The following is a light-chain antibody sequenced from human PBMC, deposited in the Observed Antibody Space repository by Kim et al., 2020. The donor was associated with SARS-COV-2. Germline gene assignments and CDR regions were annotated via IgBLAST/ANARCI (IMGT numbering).Light chain of an antibody. CDR3: QEYNSLVGGT. V-gene: IGKV3-15*01. Sequence: SPGERATPSCRASQSVNSNLAWYQQNLGQAPRLLIYGASTRATGIPAGFSGSGSGTEFTLTISSLQSEDFAIYYCQEYNSLVGGTFGQGTRLEIK. CDR1: QSVNSN. CDR2: GAS. J-gene: IGKJ5*01.